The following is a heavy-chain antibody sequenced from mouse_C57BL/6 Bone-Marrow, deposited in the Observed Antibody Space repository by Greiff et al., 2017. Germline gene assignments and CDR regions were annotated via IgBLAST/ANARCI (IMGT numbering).Heavy chain of an antibody. CDR2: IDPSDSYT. J-gene: IGHJ2*01. V-gene: IGHV1-69*01. Sequence: VQLQQPGAELVMPGASVKLSCKASGYTFTSYWMHWVKQRPGQGLEWIGEIDPSDSYTNYNQKFKGKSTLTVDKSSSTAYMQLSTLKAEVSAVYYCAFLLPYYFDYWGQGTTLTVSS. CDR1: GYTFTSYW. CDR3: AFLLPYYFDY. D-gene: IGHD1-1*01.